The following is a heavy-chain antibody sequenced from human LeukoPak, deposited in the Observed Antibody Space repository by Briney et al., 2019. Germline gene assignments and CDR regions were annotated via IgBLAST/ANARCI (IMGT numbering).Heavy chain of an antibody. CDR1: GYTFTSYG. CDR2: ISAYNGNT. Sequence: ASVKVSCKASGYTFTSYGISWVRQAPGQGLEWMGWISAYNGNTNYAQRLQGRVTMTTDTSTSTAYMELRSLRSDDTAVYYCASSDYSSGWCSESDYYYYYGMDVWGQGTTVTVSS. CDR3: ASSDYSSGWCSESDYYYYYGMDV. D-gene: IGHD6-19*01. V-gene: IGHV1-18*01. J-gene: IGHJ6*02.